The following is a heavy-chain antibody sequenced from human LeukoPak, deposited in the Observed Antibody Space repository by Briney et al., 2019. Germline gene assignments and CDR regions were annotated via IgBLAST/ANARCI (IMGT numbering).Heavy chain of an antibody. J-gene: IGHJ4*02. D-gene: IGHD3-3*01. CDR2: ISYDANIGSNK. V-gene: IGHV3-30-3*01. Sequence: GRSLRLSCATSGFTFSRYAMHWVRQAPGKGLEWVALISYDANIGSNKYYGDAVKGRFTISRDNSKNTLYLQMNSLRAEDTAVYYCARDGGYDFWSGYYQDYWGQGTLVTVSS. CDR3: ARDGGYDFWSGYYQDY. CDR1: GFTFSRYA.